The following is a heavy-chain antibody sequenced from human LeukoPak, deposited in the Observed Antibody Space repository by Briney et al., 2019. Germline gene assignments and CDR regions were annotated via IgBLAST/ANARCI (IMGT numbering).Heavy chain of an antibody. J-gene: IGHJ3*02. CDR3: ARDFVVEYAFDI. Sequence: SETLSLTYAVSGGSISSSNWWGWVRQPPGKGLEWIGEIYHSGSTNYNPSLKSRVTISVDKSKNQFSLKLSSVTAADTSVYYCARDFVVEYAFDIGGQGTMVTVSS. CDR2: IYHSGST. V-gene: IGHV4-4*02. D-gene: IGHD2-21*01. CDR1: GGSISSSNW.